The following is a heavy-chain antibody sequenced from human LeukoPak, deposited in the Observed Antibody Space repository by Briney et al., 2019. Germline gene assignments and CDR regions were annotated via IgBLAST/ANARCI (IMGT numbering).Heavy chain of an antibody. CDR3: AKVGDRSAWYWKNGLDV. Sequence: GGSLRLSCAASGFTFSSYDMSWVRQAPGKGLEWVSGISGRGGSTYYADSVKGRFTISRDNSKNTLYVQMNSLRAEDTAVYYCAKVGDRSAWYWKNGLDVWGQGTTVTVSS. CDR1: GFTFSSYD. V-gene: IGHV3-23*01. CDR2: ISGRGGST. J-gene: IGHJ6*02. D-gene: IGHD6-19*01.